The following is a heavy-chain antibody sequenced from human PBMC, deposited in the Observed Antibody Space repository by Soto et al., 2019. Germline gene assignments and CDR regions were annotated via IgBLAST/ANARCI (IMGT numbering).Heavy chain of an antibody. CDR3: ATCQLGEYYYAMDI. J-gene: IGHJ6*02. CDR2: IYDSGNT. V-gene: IGHV4-4*02. Sequence: SETLSLTCGVSGDSITTYKWWTWVRQTPGKGLEWIGEIYDSGNTRYNPSLKSRVTISKDTSKNGLSLKLNSVTVADTAVYYCATCQLGEYYYAMDIWGQGTTVTVSS. D-gene: IGHD7-27*01. CDR1: GDSITTYKW.